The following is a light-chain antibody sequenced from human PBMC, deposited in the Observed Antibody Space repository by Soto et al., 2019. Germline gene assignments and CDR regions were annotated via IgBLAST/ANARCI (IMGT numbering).Light chain of an antibody. Sequence: QSVLTQPPSVSGAPGQRVTISCTGSSSNIGAGYDVYWYQQLPGTAPKFLIYGNSNRPSGVPDRVSRSKSGTAASLAITGLQAEDEADYYCQSYDSRLSGWVFGGGTKLTVL. J-gene: IGLJ3*02. CDR2: GNS. CDR1: SSNIGAGYD. CDR3: QSYDSRLSGWV. V-gene: IGLV1-40*01.